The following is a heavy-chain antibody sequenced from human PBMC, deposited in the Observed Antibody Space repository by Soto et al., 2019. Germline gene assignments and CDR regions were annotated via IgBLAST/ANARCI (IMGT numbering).Heavy chain of an antibody. J-gene: IGHJ6*02. Sequence: ASVKVSCKASGYSFTSSSVHWVRQAPGQSTEWMGWINVGKDNTKYSQKFQGRVTITRDTSASTAYMELSSLRSEDTAVYYCARDLEVAGSSPPYSYYAMDVSGQGTTVTVAS. D-gene: IGHD6-19*01. CDR1: GYSFTSSS. CDR2: INVGKDNT. V-gene: IGHV1-3*01. CDR3: ARDLEVAGSSPPYSYYAMDV.